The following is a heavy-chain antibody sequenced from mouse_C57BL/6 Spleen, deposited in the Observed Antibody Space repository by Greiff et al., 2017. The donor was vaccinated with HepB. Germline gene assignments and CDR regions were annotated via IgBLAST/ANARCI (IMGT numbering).Heavy chain of an antibody. CDR3: AQIGTGDWYFDV. V-gene: IGHV8-5*01. J-gene: IGHJ1*03. Sequence: QVTLKESGPGILQPSQTLSLTCSFSGFSLSTSNMGIGWIRQPSGKGQEWLAHIWWNDAKYYNPSRKSRLTISKDTTNNQVFLKSTSVDTADTATYYCAQIGTGDWYFDVWGTGTTVTVSS. CDR1: GFSLSTSNMG. CDR2: IWWNDAK. D-gene: IGHD4-1*01.